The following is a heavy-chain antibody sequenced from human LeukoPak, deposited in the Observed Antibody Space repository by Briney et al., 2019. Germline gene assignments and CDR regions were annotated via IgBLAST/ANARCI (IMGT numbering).Heavy chain of an antibody. CDR1: GFTFDEYA. CDR3: ARGMGYFGSGSLLWD. V-gene: IGHV3-9*01. J-gene: IGHJ4*02. CDR2: ISWNSRKI. D-gene: IGHD3-10*01. Sequence: GGSLRLSCAASGFTFDEYAMYWVRQAPGKALEWVSGISWNSRKIGYSESVKGRFTISSDNAKNSLYLQMKSLTTEDTALYYCARGMGYFGSGSLLWDWGQGTRVTVPS.